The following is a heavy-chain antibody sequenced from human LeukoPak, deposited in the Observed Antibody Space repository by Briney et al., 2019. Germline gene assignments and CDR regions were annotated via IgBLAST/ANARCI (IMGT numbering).Heavy chain of an antibody. J-gene: IGHJ4*02. Sequence: GASVKVSCKASGYTFTGYSMHWVRQAPGQGLEWMGWINPNSGGTNYAQKFQGRVTMTRDTSINTAYMELSRLTSDDTAVYYCARGRGIAAAADFDYWGQGTLVTVSS. CDR2: INPNSGGT. D-gene: IGHD6-13*01. CDR3: ARGRGIAAAADFDY. V-gene: IGHV1-2*02. CDR1: GYTFTGYS.